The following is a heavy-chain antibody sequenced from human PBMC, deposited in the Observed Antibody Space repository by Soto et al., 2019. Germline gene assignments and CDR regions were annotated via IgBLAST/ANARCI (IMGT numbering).Heavy chain of an antibody. J-gene: IGHJ4*02. V-gene: IGHV1-2*04. CDR2: INPNSGGT. CDR3: SRGILPYYYDSSGYYQFSY. CDR1: GYTFTGYY. Sequence: ASVKVSCKASGYTFTGYYMHWVRQAPGQGLEWMGWINPNSGGTNYAQKFQGWVTMTRDTSISTAYMELSRLRSDDTAVYYCSRGILPYYYDSSGYYQFSYWGQGTLVTVSS. D-gene: IGHD3-22*01.